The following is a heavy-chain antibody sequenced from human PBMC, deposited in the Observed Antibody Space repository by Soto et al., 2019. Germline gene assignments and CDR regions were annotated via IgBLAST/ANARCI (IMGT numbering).Heavy chain of an antibody. V-gene: IGHV2-70*01. Sequence: SGPTLVNPTQTLTLTCTFSGFSLSTSGMCVSWIRQPPGKALEWLALIDWDDDKYYSTSLKTRLTISKDTSKNQVVLTMTNMDPVDTATYYCARATYYYDSSGYYYKIFDYWGQGTLVTVSS. CDR3: ARATYYYDSSGYYYKIFDY. CDR1: GFSLSTSGMC. CDR2: IDWDDDK. J-gene: IGHJ4*02. D-gene: IGHD3-22*01.